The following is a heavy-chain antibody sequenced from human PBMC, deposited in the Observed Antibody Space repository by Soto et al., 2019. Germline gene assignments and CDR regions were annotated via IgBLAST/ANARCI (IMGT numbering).Heavy chain of an antibody. CDR1: GFTFSNAW. Sequence: GGSLRLSCAASGFTFSNAWMSWVRQAPGKGLEWVGRIKSKTDGGTTDYAAPVKGRFTISSDDSKNTLYLQMNSLKTEDTAVYYCTTASRSSRYYYGMDVWGQGTTVTVSS. CDR3: TTASRSSRYYYGMDV. J-gene: IGHJ6*02. V-gene: IGHV3-15*01. CDR2: IKSKTDGGTT. D-gene: IGHD6-6*01.